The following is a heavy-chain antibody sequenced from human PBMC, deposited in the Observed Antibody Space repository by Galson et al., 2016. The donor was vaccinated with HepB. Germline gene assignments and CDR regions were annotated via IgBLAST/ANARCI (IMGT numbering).Heavy chain of an antibody. Sequence: SLRLSCAASGFTFSNYAMSWVRQAPGKGLEWVSGIIPSGANTYYADSVRGRFSISRDNSRNTLDLQMNSLRADDTATYFCAKDRREGCSTTSCYLFDFWGQGTLVTVSS. V-gene: IGHV3-23*01. CDR3: AKDRREGCSTTSCYLFDF. CDR2: IIPSGANT. D-gene: IGHD2-2*01. CDR1: GFTFSNYA. J-gene: IGHJ4*02.